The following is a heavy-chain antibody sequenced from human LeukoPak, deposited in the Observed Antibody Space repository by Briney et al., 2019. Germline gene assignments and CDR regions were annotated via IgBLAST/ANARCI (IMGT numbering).Heavy chain of an antibody. Sequence: SETLSLTCTVSGGSISSSSYNWGWIRQPPGKGLEWIGSIFYSGSTYYSPSLKSRATISVDTSMNQFSLKLSSVTAADTAVYYCARGHFGGPYCSGATCFKNWFDPWGQGTLVTVSS. J-gene: IGHJ5*02. CDR3: ARGHFGGPYCSGATCFKNWFDP. D-gene: IGHD2-15*01. CDR1: GGSISSSSYN. V-gene: IGHV4-39*01. CDR2: IFYSGST.